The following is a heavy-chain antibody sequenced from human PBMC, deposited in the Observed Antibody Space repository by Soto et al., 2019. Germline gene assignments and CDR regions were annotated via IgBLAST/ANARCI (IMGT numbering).Heavy chain of an antibody. CDR3: ASNSYGYTFYAY. CDR2: IYYSGST. D-gene: IGHD5-18*01. J-gene: IGHJ4*02. CDR1: GGSISSGDYY. V-gene: IGHV4-30-4*01. Sequence: QVQLQESGPGLVKPSQTLSLTCTVSGGSISSGDYYWSWIRQPPGKGLEWIGYIYYSGSTYYNPSLKRLVTIAVDPSKNQSSLKLRSLTAADTAVYYCASNSYGYTFYAYWGQGTLVTVSS.